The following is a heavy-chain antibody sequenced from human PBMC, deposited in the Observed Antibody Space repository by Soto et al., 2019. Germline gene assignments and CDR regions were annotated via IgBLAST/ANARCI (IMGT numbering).Heavy chain of an antibody. CDR1: GGSFNSYF. CDR3: TTSGRSWPDSFDI. V-gene: IGHV4-34*01. D-gene: IGHD6-13*01. CDR2: VTPGGRS. J-gene: IGHJ3*02. Sequence: QVPLQQWGAGLLKPSETLSLTCAVYGGSFNSYFWNWVRQPPGKGLEWIGEVTPGGRSNYNPSLKSRVTISKDTSKNQFSLEVNSVTAADTAVYYCTTSGRSWPDSFDIWGQGAMVTVSS.